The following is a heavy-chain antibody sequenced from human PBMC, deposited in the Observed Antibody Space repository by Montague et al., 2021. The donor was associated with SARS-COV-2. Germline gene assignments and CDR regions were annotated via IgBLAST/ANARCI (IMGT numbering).Heavy chain of an antibody. CDR1: GDSMSRSYHN. D-gene: IGHD2-2*01. CDR3: AREAVSAAASEIDN. Sequence: SETLSLTCSVSGDSMSRSYHNWDWIRQPPGKGLEWIGTISYSGITYYSPSLKSRVTISVDTSEKQFSLKVTSMTAADTAVYYCAREAVSAAASEIDNWGQGTLVTVSS. V-gene: IGHV4-39*01. CDR2: ISYSGIT. J-gene: IGHJ4*02.